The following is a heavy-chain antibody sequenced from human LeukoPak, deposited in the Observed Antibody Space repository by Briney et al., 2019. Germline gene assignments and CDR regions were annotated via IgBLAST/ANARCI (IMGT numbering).Heavy chain of an antibody. CDR2: IYHSGST. CDR1: GGSFSGYY. CDR3: ARVATLFDY. J-gene: IGHJ4*02. V-gene: IGHV4-34*01. Sequence: KPSETLSLTCAVYGGSFSGYYWSWIRQPPGKGLEWIGSIYHSGSTYYNPSLKSRVTISVDTSKNQFSLKLSSVTAADTAVYYCARVATLFDYWGQGTLVTVSS. D-gene: IGHD1-26*01.